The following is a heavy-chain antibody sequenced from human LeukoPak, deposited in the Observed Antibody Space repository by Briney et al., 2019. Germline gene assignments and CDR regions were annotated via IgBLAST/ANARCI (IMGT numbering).Heavy chain of an antibody. J-gene: IGHJ1*01. CDR1: GFTFSRYW. CDR2: IKSDGKT. V-gene: IGHV3-74*01. D-gene: IGHD3-3*01. CDR3: ARAPSEVGGYYPEYFRH. Sequence: GGPLRLSCEASGFTFSRYWMHWVRQAPGKGLVWVSRIKSDGKTNYADSVKGRFTISRDNAKNTVSLQINSLRADDTGVYYCARAPSEVGGYYPEYFRHWGQGTLVTVSS.